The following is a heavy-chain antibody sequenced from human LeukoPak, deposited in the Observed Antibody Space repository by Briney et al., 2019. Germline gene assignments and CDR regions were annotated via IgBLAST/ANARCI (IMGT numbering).Heavy chain of an antibody. J-gene: IGHJ3*02. D-gene: IGHD4-23*01. CDR2: ISNSSSYK. CDR3: ARTRPVTQITDAFDI. CDR1: GFTFSSYS. V-gene: IGHV3-21*01. Sequence: AGGSLRLSCAASGFTFSSYSMNWVRQAPGKGLEWVSSISNSSSYKYYADSGKGRFTISRDNAKNSLYLQMNSLRAEDTAVYYCARTRPVTQITDAFDIWGQGTMVTVSS.